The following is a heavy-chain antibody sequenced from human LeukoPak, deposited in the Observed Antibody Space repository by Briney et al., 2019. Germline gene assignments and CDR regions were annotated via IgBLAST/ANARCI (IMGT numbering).Heavy chain of an antibody. V-gene: IGHV1-18*01. J-gene: IGHJ4*02. D-gene: IGHD3-22*01. Sequence: ASVKVSCKASGYTSTSYGISWVRQAPGQGLEWMGWISAYNGNTNYAQKLQGRVTMTTDTSTSTAYMELRSLRSDDTAVYYCARDKWSGYYDSSGPIDYWGQGTLVTVSS. CDR1: GYTSTSYG. CDR3: ARDKWSGYYDSSGPIDY. CDR2: ISAYNGNT.